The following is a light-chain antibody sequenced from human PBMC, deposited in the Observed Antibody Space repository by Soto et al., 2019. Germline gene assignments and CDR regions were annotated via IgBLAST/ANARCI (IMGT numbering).Light chain of an antibody. CDR3: SSYTSSSTLV. Sequence: QSVLTQPAYVSGSPGQPITISCTGTSSDVGGYNYVSWYQQHPGKAPRLMVYEVSNRPSGVSNRFSGSKSGNTASLTISGLQAEDEADYYCSSYTSSSTLVFGTGTKVTVL. CDR1: SSDVGGYNY. J-gene: IGLJ1*01. CDR2: EVS. V-gene: IGLV2-14*01.